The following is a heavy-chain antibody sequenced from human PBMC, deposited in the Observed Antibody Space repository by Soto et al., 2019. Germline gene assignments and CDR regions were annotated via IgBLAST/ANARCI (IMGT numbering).Heavy chain of an antibody. CDR3: AKELRFLFSFDY. CDR2: ISGSGGST. V-gene: IGHV3-23*01. Sequence: EVQLLESGGGLVQPGGSLRLSCAASGFTFSSYAMSWVRQAPGKGLGWVSAISGSGGSTYYADSVKGRFTISRDNSKNTLYVQMNRLRAEDTAVYYCAKELRFLFSFDYWGQGTLVTVSS. J-gene: IGHJ4*02. D-gene: IGHD3-3*01. CDR1: GFTFSSYA.